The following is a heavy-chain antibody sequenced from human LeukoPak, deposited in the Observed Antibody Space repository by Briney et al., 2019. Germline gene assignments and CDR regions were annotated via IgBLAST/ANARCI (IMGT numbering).Heavy chain of an antibody. CDR2: INHSGST. CDR3: ARHTELRYFDWLFRRDWFDP. CDR1: GGSFSGYY. J-gene: IGHJ5*02. D-gene: IGHD3-9*01. V-gene: IGHV4-34*01. Sequence: SETLSLTCAVYGGSFSGYYWSWIRQPPGKGLEWIGGINHSGSTNYNPSLKSRVTISVDTSKNQFSLKLSSVTAADTAVYYCARHTELRYFDWLFRRDWFDPWGQGTLVTVSS.